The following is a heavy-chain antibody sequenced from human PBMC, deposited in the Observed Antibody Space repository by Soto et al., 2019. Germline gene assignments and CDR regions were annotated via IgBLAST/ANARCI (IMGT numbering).Heavy chain of an antibody. CDR1: GFTLSDAW. Sequence: EVQLVESGGGLVKPGGSLRLSCAASGFTLSDAWMSWVRQARGKGLAWVGRIKSKTDGGAIDYAAPVKGRFTISRDDSGNTLYLQMNSLKTEDTAVYYCTTPRSGWNTWGQGTLVTVSS. D-gene: IGHD6-19*01. V-gene: IGHV3-15*01. CDR2: IKSKTDGGAI. CDR3: TTPRSGWNT. J-gene: IGHJ5*02.